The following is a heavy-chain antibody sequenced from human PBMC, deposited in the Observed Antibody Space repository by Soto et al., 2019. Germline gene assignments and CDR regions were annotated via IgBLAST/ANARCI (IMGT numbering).Heavy chain of an antibody. D-gene: IGHD3-16*02. CDR2: ISGSGGST. CDR3: AKGSGLYDYVWGSYREDAFLFDH. J-gene: IGHJ4*02. V-gene: IGHV3-23*01. Sequence: EVQLLESGGGLVQPGGSLRLSCAASGFTFSSYAMSWVRQAPGKGLEWVSAISGSGGSTYYADSVNGRFTISRDNSKNTLYLQMNSVRAEDTAIYYCAKGSGLYDYVWGSYREDAFLFDHWGQGTLVTGSS. CDR1: GFTFSSYA.